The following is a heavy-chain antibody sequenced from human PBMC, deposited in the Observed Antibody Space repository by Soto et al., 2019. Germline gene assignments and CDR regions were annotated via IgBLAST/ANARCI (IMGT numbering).Heavy chain of an antibody. D-gene: IGHD1-26*01. CDR1: GYSFTSLD. V-gene: IGHV1-8*01. CDR2: MEPSTGRT. J-gene: IGHJ4*02. CDR3: ARGVSAGVDY. Sequence: QVQLVQSGAEVREPGASVKVSCKASGYSFTSLDINWVRQTAGQGLEWMGWMEPSTGRTGYAQKFQGRVTMPRDTSINTACMELTTLTSDDTAFYYCARGVSAGVDYWGQGTLVIVSS.